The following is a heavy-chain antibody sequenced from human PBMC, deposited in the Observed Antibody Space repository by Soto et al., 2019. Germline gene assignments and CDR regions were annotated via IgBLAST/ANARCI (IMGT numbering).Heavy chain of an antibody. Sequence: QVQLRESGPGLVKPSETLSLTCTVSGGSVSSGSDYWSWIRQPPGKGLEWIGYMSYSGSTNYNPSLKSRVPISVDTSKTPCSLKLSSVTAADTAVYYCARDVPNTDTSYYYGMDVWGPGTTVTVSS. CDR1: GGSVSSGSDY. V-gene: IGHV4-61*01. D-gene: IGHD5-18*01. CDR3: ARDVPNTDTSYYYGMDV. J-gene: IGHJ6*02. CDR2: MSYSGST.